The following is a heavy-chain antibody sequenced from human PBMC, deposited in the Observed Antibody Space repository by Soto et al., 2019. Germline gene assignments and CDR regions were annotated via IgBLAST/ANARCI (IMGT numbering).Heavy chain of an antibody. D-gene: IGHD2-21*02. CDR2: ISGSGGST. CDR3: ATEQGDLDAFDI. CDR1: GFTFSSYA. J-gene: IGHJ3*02. V-gene: IGHV3-23*01. Sequence: EVQLLESGGGLVQPGGSLRLSCAASGFTFSSYAMSWVRQAPGKGLEWVSAISGSGGSTYYAASVKGRFTISRDNSKNTLYLQMNSLRAEDTAVYYCATEQGDLDAFDIWGQGTMVTVSS.